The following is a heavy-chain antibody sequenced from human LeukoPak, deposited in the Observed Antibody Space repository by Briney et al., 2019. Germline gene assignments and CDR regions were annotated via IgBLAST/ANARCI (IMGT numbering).Heavy chain of an antibody. CDR2: IYYSGST. CDR1: GGSISSYY. J-gene: IGHJ4*02. Sequence: SETLSLTCTVSGGSISSYYWSWIRQPPGKGLEWIGYIYYSGSTNYNPSLKSRVTISVDTSKNQFSLKLSSVTAADTAVYYCGXXXXYYDFWSXXXXXWYXXYWGQGTLVTVSS. D-gene: IGHD3-3*01. CDR3: GXXXXYYDFWSXXXXXWYXXY. V-gene: IGHV4-59*01.